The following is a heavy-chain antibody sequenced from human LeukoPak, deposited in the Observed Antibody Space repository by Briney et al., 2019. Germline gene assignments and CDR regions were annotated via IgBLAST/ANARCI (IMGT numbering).Heavy chain of an antibody. Sequence: PGGSLRLSCAASGFTSSSYGMSWVRQAPGKGLEWVSAMSGSGGSTYYADSVKGRFTISRDNAKNSLYLQMNSLRAEDTAVYYCAKDPPRYCSSTSCKSGFDPWGQGTLVTVSS. CDR3: AKDPPRYCSSTSCKSGFDP. CDR2: MSGSGGST. D-gene: IGHD2-2*01. J-gene: IGHJ5*02. CDR1: GFTSSSYG. V-gene: IGHV3-23*01.